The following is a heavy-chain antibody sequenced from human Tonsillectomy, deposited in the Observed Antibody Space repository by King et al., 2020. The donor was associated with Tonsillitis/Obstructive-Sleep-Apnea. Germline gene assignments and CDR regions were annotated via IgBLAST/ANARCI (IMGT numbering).Heavy chain of an antibody. CDR3: AREGCSGGSCYSGAFDI. J-gene: IGHJ3*02. Sequence: QLVQSGAEVKKPGSSVKVSCKASGGTFSSYAISWVRQAPGQGLEWMGRIIPILGIANYAQKFQGRVMITADKSTSTAYMELSSLRSEDTAVYYCAREGCSGGSCYSGAFDIWGQGTMVTVSS. V-gene: IGHV1-69*04. CDR2: IIPILGIA. D-gene: IGHD2-15*01. CDR1: GGTFSSYA.